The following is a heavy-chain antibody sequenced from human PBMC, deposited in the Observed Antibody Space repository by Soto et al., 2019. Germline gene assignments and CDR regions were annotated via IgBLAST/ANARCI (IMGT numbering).Heavy chain of an antibody. CDR3: ARSRATYDILTGPSGDDAFDI. Sequence: SETLSLTCAVYGVSFSGYYWSWIRQPPGKGLEWIGEINHSGSTNYNPSLKSRVTISVDTSKNQFSLKLSSVTAADTAVYYCARSRATYDILTGPSGDDAFDIWGQGTTVTVSS. D-gene: IGHD3-9*01. CDR2: INHSGST. V-gene: IGHV4-34*01. CDR1: GVSFSGYY. J-gene: IGHJ3*02.